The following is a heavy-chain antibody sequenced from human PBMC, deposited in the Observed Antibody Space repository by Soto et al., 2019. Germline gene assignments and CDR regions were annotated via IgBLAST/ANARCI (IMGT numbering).Heavy chain of an antibody. CDR2: IYPGDSDT. D-gene: IGHD1-26*01. Sequence: GESLKISCKGSGYSFSSHWIAWVRRVPGKGLECMGIIYPGDSDTRYTTSFQGQVTFSADKSTSTAYLQWSSLKTSDTGMYYCARDVSDAAFDVWGQGTMVTVSS. CDR3: ARDVSDAAFDV. J-gene: IGHJ3*01. CDR1: GYSFSSHW. V-gene: IGHV5-51*01.